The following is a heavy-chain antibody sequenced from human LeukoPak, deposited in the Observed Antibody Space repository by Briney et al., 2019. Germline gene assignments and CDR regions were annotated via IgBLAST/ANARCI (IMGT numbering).Heavy chain of an antibody. CDR2: IIPIFGTA. V-gene: IGHV1-69*06. Sequence: GASVTVSCKSSGGTFSSYAISWVRQAPGQGLDWMGGIIPIFGTANYAQKFQGRVAITADKSTSTAYMELSSLRSEDTAVYYCALYSSGWSSTYWYFDLWGRGTLVTVSS. J-gene: IGHJ2*01. CDR3: ALYSSGWSSTYWYFDL. CDR1: GGTFSSYA. D-gene: IGHD6-19*01.